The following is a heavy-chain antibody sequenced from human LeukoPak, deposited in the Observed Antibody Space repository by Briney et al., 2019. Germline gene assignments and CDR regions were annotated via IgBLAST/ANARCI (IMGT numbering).Heavy chain of an antibody. J-gene: IGHJ3*02. D-gene: IGHD3-22*01. Sequence: ASVKVSCKASGYTFTSYAMNWVRQAPGQGLEWMGWINTNTGNPTYAQGFTGRFVFSLDTSVSTAYLQISSLKAEDTAVYYCAREGYYYDSSGYREAAFDIWGQGTMVTVSS. CDR1: GYTFTSYA. CDR2: INTNTGNP. CDR3: AREGYYYDSSGYREAAFDI. V-gene: IGHV7-4-1*02.